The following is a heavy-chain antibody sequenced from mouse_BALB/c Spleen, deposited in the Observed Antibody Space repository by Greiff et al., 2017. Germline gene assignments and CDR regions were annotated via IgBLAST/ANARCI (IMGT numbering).Heavy chain of an antibody. D-gene: IGHD2-1*01. J-gene: IGHJ2*01. CDR3: ARESTFDY. V-gene: IGHV7-3*02. CDR1: GFTFTDYY. CDR2: IRNKANGYTT. Sequence: EVHLVESGGGLVQPGGSLRLSCATSGFTFTDYYMSWVRQPPGKALEWLGFIRNKANGYTTEYSASVKGRFTISRDNSQSILYLQMNTLRAEDSATYYCARESTFDYWGQGTTLTVSS.